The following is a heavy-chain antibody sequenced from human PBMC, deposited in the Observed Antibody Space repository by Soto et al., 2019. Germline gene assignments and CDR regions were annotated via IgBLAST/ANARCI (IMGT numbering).Heavy chain of an antibody. CDR2: IDSDGSSI. V-gene: IGHV3-74*01. CDR1: GFSLNDYW. Sequence: PGGSLRLSCAASGFSLNDYWMHWVRQDPGKGLEWVSYIDSDGSSISYADSVKGRFTISRDNAMNTLYLQMNSLRAEDTAVYYCARGSSIPGPRNPFSWDQGTLVTVST. CDR3: ARGSSIPGPRNPFS. J-gene: IGHJ5*02.